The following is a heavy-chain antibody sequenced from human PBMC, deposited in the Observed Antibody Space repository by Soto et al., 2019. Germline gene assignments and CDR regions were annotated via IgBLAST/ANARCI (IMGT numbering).Heavy chain of an antibody. CDR1: GYTFTGYY. J-gene: IGHJ6*02. CDR2: INPNSGGT. V-gene: IGHV1-2*04. Sequence: ASVKVSCKASGYTFTGYYMHWVRQAPGQGLEWMGWINPNSGGTNYAQKFQGWVTMTRDTSISTAYMELSRLRSDDTAVYYCARIYYDSSGYYGDYYYYYYGMDVWGQGTTVTAP. D-gene: IGHD3-22*01. CDR3: ARIYYDSSGYYGDYYYYYYGMDV.